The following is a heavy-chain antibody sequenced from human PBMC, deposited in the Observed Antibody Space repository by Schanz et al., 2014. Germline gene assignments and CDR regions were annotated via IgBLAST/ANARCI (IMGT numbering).Heavy chain of an antibody. Sequence: DVQLVDSGGGLVQPGGSLRLSCAASGFTVSNSYIHWVRQAPGKGLEWVSTIYSSGSTYYADSVRDRFTISRDNSMNTVYLQMNSLRSDDAAVYYCARAQGVMRLYYGVDVWGQGTTVTVSS. J-gene: IGHJ6*02. CDR2: IYSSGST. D-gene: IGHD3-16*01. CDR1: GFTVSNSY. V-gene: IGHV3-53*04. CDR3: ARAQGVMRLYYGVDV.